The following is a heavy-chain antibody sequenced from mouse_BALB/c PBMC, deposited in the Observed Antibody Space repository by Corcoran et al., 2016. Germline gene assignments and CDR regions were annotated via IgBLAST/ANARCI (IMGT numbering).Heavy chain of an antibody. V-gene: IGHV3-6*02. CDR2: ISYDGSN. Sequence: DVQLQESGPGLVKPSQSLSLTCSVTGYSITSGYYWNWIRQFPGNKLEWMGYISYDGSNNYNPSLKNRISITRDTSKNQFFLKLNSVTTEDTATYYCARAGGYGLYAMDYWGQGTSVTVSS. CDR1: GYSITSGYY. J-gene: IGHJ4*01. D-gene: IGHD1-1*02. CDR3: ARAGGYGLYAMDY.